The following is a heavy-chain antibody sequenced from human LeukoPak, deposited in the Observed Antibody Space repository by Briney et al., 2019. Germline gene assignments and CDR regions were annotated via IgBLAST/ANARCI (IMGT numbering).Heavy chain of an antibody. V-gene: IGHV3-20*04. CDR3: AREAGVYDYVWGSYRYYFDY. J-gene: IGHJ4*02. D-gene: IGHD3-16*02. Sequence: GGSLRLSCAASGFTFSTSWMSWVRQAPGKGLEWVSGINWNGGSTGYADSVKGRFTISRDNAKNSLYLQMNSLRAEDTALYYCAREAGVYDYVWGSYRYYFDYWGQGTLVTVSS. CDR1: GFTFSTSW. CDR2: INWNGGST.